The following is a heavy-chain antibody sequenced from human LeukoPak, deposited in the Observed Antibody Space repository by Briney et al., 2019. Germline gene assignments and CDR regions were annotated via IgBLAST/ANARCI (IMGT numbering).Heavy chain of an antibody. V-gene: IGHV3-23*01. CDR3: AKHRFESGGYHSTD. CDR1: GFTFSSYA. CDR2: ISGGSGST. D-gene: IGHD3-22*01. Sequence: GGSLRLPCAASGFTFSSYAMSWVRQAPGKGLAWVSTISGGSGSTYCADSVKGRFTISRDNSKNTLYLQMNSLRDEDTAVYYCAKHRFESGGYHSTDWGQGTLVTVSS. J-gene: IGHJ4*02.